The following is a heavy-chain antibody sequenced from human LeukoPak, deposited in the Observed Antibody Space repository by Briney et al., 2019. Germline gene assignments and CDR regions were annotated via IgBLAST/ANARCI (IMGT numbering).Heavy chain of an antibody. Sequence: GGSLRLSCAASGFTFDDYGMSRVRQAPGKGLEWVSGINWNGGSTGYADSVKGRFTISRDNAKNSLYLQMNSLRAEDTAVYYCARDGDYGDYYFDYWGQGTLVTVSS. J-gene: IGHJ4*02. CDR2: INWNGGST. V-gene: IGHV3-20*04. D-gene: IGHD4-17*01. CDR3: ARDGDYGDYYFDY. CDR1: GFTFDDYG.